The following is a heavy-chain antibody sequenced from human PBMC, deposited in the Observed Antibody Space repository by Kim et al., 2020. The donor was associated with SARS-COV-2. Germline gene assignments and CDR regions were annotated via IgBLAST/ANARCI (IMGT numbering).Heavy chain of an antibody. CDR1: GGSISSGSYY. CDR3: ARDSYSSSTNAFDI. D-gene: IGHD6-13*01. Sequence: SETLSLTCTVSGGSISSGSYYWSWIRQPAGKGLEWIGRIYTSGSTNYNPSLKSRVTISVDTSKNQFSLKLSSVTAADTAVYYCARDSYSSSTNAFDIWGQGTMVTVSS. V-gene: IGHV4-61*02. J-gene: IGHJ3*02. CDR2: IYTSGST.